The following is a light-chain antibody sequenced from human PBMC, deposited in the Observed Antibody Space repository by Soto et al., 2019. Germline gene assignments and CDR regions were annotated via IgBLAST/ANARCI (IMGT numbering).Light chain of an antibody. Sequence: IVLTQSPATLSLSPGERATLSCRASQSVSSYLAWYQQKPGQAPRLLIYDASNRATGIPARFSGSGSGTDFTLTITTLEPEDSAVYFCQQYASSPYTFGQGTKVDIK. V-gene: IGKV3-11*01. CDR2: DAS. CDR3: QQYASSPYT. CDR1: QSVSSY. J-gene: IGKJ2*01.